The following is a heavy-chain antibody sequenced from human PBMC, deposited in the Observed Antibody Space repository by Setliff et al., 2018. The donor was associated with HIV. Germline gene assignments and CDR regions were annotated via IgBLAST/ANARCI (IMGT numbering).Heavy chain of an antibody. V-gene: IGHV4-34*01. D-gene: IGHD6-19*01. CDR2: INYSGST. CDR3: ARGRPAVAYRGHGGDY. Sequence: SETLSLTCAVNGGSLNSHYWSWIRQPPERGLEWIGEINYSGSTYYNPSLESRVTMSVDASKSQLFLTLRSVTAADTAVCYCARGRPAVAYRGHGGDYWGQGTMVTVSS. J-gene: IGHJ4*02. CDR1: GGSLNSHY.